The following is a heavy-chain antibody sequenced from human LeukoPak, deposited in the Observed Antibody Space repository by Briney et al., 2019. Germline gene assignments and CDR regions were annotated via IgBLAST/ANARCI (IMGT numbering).Heavy chain of an antibody. D-gene: IGHD2-15*01. Sequence: PGGSLRLSCAASGFSFSNFWMGWVRQAPGKGLEWVANIKQDGSETYYVDSVKGRFTISRDNAKNSLYLQMNSLRAEDTAVYYCARSSGGSCYSCPYWGQGTLVTVSS. CDR2: IKQDGSET. CDR3: ARSSGGSCYSCPY. J-gene: IGHJ4*02. V-gene: IGHV3-7*01. CDR1: GFSFSNFW.